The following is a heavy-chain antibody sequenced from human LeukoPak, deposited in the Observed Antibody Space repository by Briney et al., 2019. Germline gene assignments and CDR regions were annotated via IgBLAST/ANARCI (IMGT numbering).Heavy chain of an antibody. CDR1: GITLSRHA. CDR3: AKGTETDLSYSGSALYFDY. D-gene: IGHD3-10*01. V-gene: IGHV3-23*01. Sequence: GGSLRLSCAAAGITLSRHAMSWVRQAPGKALEWVSTTSGGSGITYYANSVRGRFTISRDTSKSTLYLQLNSLRAEDTAVYYCAKGTETDLSYSGSALYFDYWGQGTLVTVSS. CDR2: TSGGSGIT. J-gene: IGHJ4*02.